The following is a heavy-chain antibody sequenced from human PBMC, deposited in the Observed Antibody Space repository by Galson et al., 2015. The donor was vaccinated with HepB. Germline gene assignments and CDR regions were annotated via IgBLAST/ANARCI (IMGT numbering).Heavy chain of an antibody. J-gene: IGHJ5*02. Sequence: TLSLTCTVSGGSISSGGYYWSWIRQHPGKGLEWIGYIYYSGSTYSNPSLKSRVTISVDTSKNQFSLKLSSVTAADTAVYYCARDSGLDYSKPTAWGQGTLVTVSS. CDR1: GGSISSGGYY. V-gene: IGHV4-31*03. CDR3: ARDSGLDYSKPTA. CDR2: IYYSGST. D-gene: IGHD4-11*01.